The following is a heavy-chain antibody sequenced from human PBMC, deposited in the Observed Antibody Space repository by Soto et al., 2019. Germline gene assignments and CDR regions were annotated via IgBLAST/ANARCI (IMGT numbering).Heavy chain of an antibody. CDR3: AKANYYDSSGYDLDY. Sequence: GGSMRLSCAASGFTFSSFAMSRVRQAPGKGLEWVSAISGSGGSTYYADSVKGRFTISRDNSKNTLYLQMNSLRAEDTAVYYCAKANYYDSSGYDLDYWGQGTLVTVSS. J-gene: IGHJ4*02. D-gene: IGHD3-22*01. V-gene: IGHV3-23*01. CDR2: ISGSGGST. CDR1: GFTFSSFA.